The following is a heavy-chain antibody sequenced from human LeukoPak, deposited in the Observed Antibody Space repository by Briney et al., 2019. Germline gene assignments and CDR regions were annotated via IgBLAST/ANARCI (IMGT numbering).Heavy chain of an antibody. J-gene: IGHJ6*03. D-gene: IGHD3-10*01. V-gene: IGHV1-69*05. Sequence: SVKVSCKASGGTFSSYAISWVRQAPGPGLEWMGGIIPIFGTANYAQKFQGRVTITTDESTSTAYMELSSLRSEDTAVYYCARGPTNYGSGRGYYYYYMDVWGKGTTVTVSS. CDR2: IIPIFGTA. CDR3: ARGPTNYGSGRGYYYYYMDV. CDR1: GGTFSSYA.